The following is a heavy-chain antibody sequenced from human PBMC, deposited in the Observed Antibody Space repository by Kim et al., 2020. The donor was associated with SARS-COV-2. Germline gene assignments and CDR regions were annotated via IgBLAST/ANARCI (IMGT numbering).Heavy chain of an antibody. J-gene: IGHJ6*02. CDR3: AKDVQDLGYYYGMDV. D-gene: IGHD2-15*01. Sequence: YADSVKGRFTLSRDNSKNTVYLQMNSLRGEDTAIYYCAKDVQDLGYYYGMDVWGQGTTVTVSS. V-gene: IGHV3-30*02.